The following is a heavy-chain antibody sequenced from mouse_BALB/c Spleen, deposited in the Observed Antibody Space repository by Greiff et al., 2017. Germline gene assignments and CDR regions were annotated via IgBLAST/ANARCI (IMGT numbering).Heavy chain of an antibody. Sequence: VKLVESGPGLVAPSQSLSITCTVSGFSLTGYGVNWVRQPPGKGLEWLGMIWGDGSTDYNSALKSRLSISKDNSKSQVFLTTNSLQTDDTARYYCARGCYYLYYAMDYWGQGTSVTVSS. CDR1: GFSLTGYG. CDR2: IWGDGST. V-gene: IGHV2-6-7*01. CDR3: ARGCYYLYYAMDY. D-gene: IGHD2-3*01. J-gene: IGHJ4*01.